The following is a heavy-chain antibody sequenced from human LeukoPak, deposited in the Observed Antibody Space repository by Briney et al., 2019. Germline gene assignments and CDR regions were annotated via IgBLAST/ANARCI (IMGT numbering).Heavy chain of an antibody. CDR2: IYYSGST. CDR3: ARGKKEQLWLRGELNWFDP. D-gene: IGHD5-18*01. Sequence: PSETLSLTCAVSGGSISSGGYSWSWIRQPPGKGLEWIGYIYYSGSTYYNPSLKSRVTISVDTSKNQFSLKLSSVTAADTAVYYCARGKKEQLWLRGELNWFDPWGQGTLVTVSS. CDR1: GGSISSGGYS. J-gene: IGHJ5*02. V-gene: IGHV4-30-4*07.